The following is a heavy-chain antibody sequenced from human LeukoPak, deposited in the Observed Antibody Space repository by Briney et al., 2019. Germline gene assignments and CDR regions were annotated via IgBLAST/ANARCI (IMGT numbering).Heavy chain of an antibody. V-gene: IGHV3-23*01. D-gene: IGHD6-19*01. J-gene: IGHJ4*02. Sequence: GGSPRLSCAASGFTFSGYAMSWVRQAPGKGLEWVSVISISGGSTYYADSVKGRFTISRDNSKKTLFLQMNSLRAEDTAVYYCAKRNSSGFYYFDYWGQGTLVTVSS. CDR3: AKRNSSGFYYFDY. CDR2: ISISGGST. CDR1: GFTFSGYA.